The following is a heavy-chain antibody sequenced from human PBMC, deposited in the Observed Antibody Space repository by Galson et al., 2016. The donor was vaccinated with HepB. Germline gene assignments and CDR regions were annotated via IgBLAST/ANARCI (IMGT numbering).Heavy chain of an antibody. Sequence: SLRLSCAASGFMFSSYWMSWVRQPPGKGPEWVANINPDGSQTYYVDSVKGRFNISKDNAKNSLYLRMNSLRADDTAVYYCARDPMRFAFDLWGQGTMVTVAS. J-gene: IGHJ3*01. CDR1: GFMFSSYW. CDR3: ARDPMRFAFDL. CDR2: INPDGSQT. V-gene: IGHV3-7*01.